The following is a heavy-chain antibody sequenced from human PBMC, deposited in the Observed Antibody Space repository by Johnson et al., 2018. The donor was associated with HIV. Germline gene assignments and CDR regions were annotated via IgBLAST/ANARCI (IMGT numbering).Heavy chain of an antibody. CDR3: VRGLDI. J-gene: IGHJ3*02. CDR2: IKTDGRGI. V-gene: IGHV3-74*02. CDR1: GFTVSSNY. Sequence: VQLVESGGGLVQPGGSLRLSCAASGFTVSSNYMSWVRQAPGKGLEWVSRIKTDGRGINYADSVRGRFTISRDDAKNTLYLQMNSLRAEDTAVYYCVRGLDIWGQGTEVTVSS.